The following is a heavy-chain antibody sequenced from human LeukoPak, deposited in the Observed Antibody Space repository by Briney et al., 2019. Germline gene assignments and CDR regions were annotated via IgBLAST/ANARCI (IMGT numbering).Heavy chain of an antibody. CDR1: GYIFTGYY. CDR3: GRDERYSDADHHYPDLGY. V-gene: IGHV1-2*02. D-gene: IGHD3-16*01. J-gene: IGHJ4*02. CDR2: INPNGGAT. Sequence: ASVKVSCKASGYIFTGYYLFWVRQAPGQGLEWMGWINPNGGATRYAQKFQGRVTLTSDTSIRTTYMEMSSLTPDDTAVYYCGRDERYSDADHHYPDLGYWGQGTLVTVSS.